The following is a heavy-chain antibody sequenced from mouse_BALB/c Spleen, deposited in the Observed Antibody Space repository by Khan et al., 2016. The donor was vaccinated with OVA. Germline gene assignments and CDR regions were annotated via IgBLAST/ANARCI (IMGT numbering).Heavy chain of an antibody. Sequence: EVQLQESGPGLVKPSQSLSLTCPVTGYSITSGYFWNWIRQFPGNELEWMGYIRFDGSNNYNPSLSNRISITRDTSKNQFFLKLNSVTPEDTSTYYCARGGSSGPAWFTYWGHGTLVTVSA. CDR3: ARGGSSGPAWFTY. V-gene: IGHV3-6*02. CDR1: GYSITSGYF. D-gene: IGHD3-1*01. J-gene: IGHJ3*01. CDR2: IRFDGSN.